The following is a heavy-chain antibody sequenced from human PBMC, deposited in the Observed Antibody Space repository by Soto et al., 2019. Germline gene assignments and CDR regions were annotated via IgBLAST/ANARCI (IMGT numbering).Heavy chain of an antibody. CDR2: INPNSGDT. V-gene: IGHV1-2*02. Sequence: ASVKVSCKASGYTFTGYYMHWVRQAPGQGLEWMGWINPNSGDTNYAQKFQGRVTMTRDTSISTAYMELSRLRSDDTAVYYCARDPRVIYGMVVWAQGTTAPAS. J-gene: IGHJ6*02. CDR1: GYTFTGYY. D-gene: IGHD2-21*01. CDR3: ARDPRVIYGMVV.